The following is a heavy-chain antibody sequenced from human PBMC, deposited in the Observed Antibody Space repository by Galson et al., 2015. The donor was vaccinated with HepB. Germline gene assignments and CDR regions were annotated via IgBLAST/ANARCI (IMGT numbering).Heavy chain of an antibody. Sequence: SVKVSCKASGYTFTSYGISWVRQAPGQGLEWMGWISAYNGNTNYAQKLQGRVTMTTDTSTSTAYMELRSLRSDDTAVYYCARVGSSGWYLDYYYYYMDVWGKGTTVTVSS. CDR3: ARVGSSGWYLDYYYYYMDV. V-gene: IGHV1-18*01. CDR1: GYTFTSYG. CDR2: ISAYNGNT. D-gene: IGHD6-19*01. J-gene: IGHJ6*03.